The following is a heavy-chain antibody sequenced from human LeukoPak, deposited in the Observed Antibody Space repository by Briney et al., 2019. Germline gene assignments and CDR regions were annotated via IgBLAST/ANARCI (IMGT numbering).Heavy chain of an antibody. Sequence: GGSLRLSCAASGFTFSDYYMSWIRQAPGKGLEWVSYISSSGSTIYYADSVKGRFTISRDNAKNSPYLQMNSLRAEDTAVYYCATDPDRDYYYYGMDVWGQGTTVTVSS. D-gene: IGHD1-14*01. CDR1: GFTFSDYY. CDR2: ISSSGSTI. CDR3: ATDPDRDYYYYGMDV. J-gene: IGHJ6*02. V-gene: IGHV3-11*01.